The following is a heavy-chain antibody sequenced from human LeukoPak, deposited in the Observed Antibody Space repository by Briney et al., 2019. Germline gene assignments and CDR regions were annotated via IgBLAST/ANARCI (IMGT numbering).Heavy chain of an antibody. CDR1: GGTFSSYA. CDR2: IIPIFGTA. D-gene: IGHD3-22*01. V-gene: IGHV1-69*13. CDR3: ARGKVDSGYSYCYFDY. Sequence: ASVKVSCKASGGTFSSYAISWVRQAPGQGLEWMGGIIPIFGTANYAQKFQGRVTITADESTSTAYMELSSLRSEDTAVYYCARGKVDSGYSYCYFDYWGQGTLVTVSS. J-gene: IGHJ4*02.